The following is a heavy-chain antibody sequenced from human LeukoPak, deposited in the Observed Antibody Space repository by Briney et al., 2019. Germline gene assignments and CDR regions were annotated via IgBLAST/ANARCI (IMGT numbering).Heavy chain of an antibody. V-gene: IGHV4-4*07. Sequence: SETLSLTCSVSGGSITSNYWSWIRQPAGKGLEWIERISTSGTTNYNPSLRGRVKMSMDMSENQLSLKLSFVTAADTAMYYCTRLVYHNIWRVDNWGQGTLVTVSP. CDR2: ISTSGTT. J-gene: IGHJ4*02. CDR3: TRLVYHNIWRVDN. CDR1: GGSITSNY. D-gene: IGHD1-14*01.